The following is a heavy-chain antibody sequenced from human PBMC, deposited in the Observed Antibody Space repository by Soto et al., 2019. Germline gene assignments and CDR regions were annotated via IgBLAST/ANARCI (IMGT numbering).Heavy chain of an antibody. D-gene: IGHD3-3*01. Sequence: GASVKVSCKASGGTFSSYAISWVRQAPGQGHEWIGGIIPIFGTANYAQKFQERVTITADVSTSTAYMELSRLRSEDTAVYYCAASSRTTYYDFWSGYWSYYYYGMDVWGQGTTVTVSS. V-gene: IGHV1-69*13. CDR2: IIPIFGTA. CDR1: GGTFSSYA. J-gene: IGHJ6*02. CDR3: AASSRTTYYDFWSGYWSYYYYGMDV.